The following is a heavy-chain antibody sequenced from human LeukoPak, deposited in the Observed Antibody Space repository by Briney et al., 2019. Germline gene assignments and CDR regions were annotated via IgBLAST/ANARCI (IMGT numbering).Heavy chain of an antibody. J-gene: IGHJ4*02. D-gene: IGHD3-22*01. V-gene: IGHV3-23*01. CDR3: AKRGVVIRVILVGFHKEAYYFDS. CDR2: ISDSGGRT. CDR1: GITLSNYG. Sequence: GGSLRLSCAVYGITLSNYGMSWVRQAPGKGLEWVAGISDSGGRTNYADSVKGRFTISRDNPKNTLYLQMNSLRAEDTALYFCAKRGVVIRVILVGFHKEAYYFDSWGQGALVTVSS.